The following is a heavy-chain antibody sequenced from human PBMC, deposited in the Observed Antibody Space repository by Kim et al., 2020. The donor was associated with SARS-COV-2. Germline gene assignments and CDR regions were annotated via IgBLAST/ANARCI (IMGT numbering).Heavy chain of an antibody. CDR3: ARGGVATITDDAFDI. CDR2: IYYSGST. J-gene: IGHJ3*02. V-gene: IGHV4-39*07. D-gene: IGHD5-12*01. CDR1: GGSISSSSYY. Sequence: SETLSLTCTVSGGSISSSSYYWGWIRQRPGKGLEWIGSIYYSGSTYYNPSLKSRVTISVDTSKNQFSLKLSSVTAADTAVYYCARGGVATITDDAFDIWGQGTMVTVSS.